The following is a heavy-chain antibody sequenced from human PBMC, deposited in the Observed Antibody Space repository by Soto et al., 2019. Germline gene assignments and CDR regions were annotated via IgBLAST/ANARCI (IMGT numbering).Heavy chain of an antibody. D-gene: IGHD6-13*01. CDR1: GGSFSGYY. V-gene: IGHV4-34*01. CDR2: INHSGST. CDR3: ARPRSPYSSSWFSY. Sequence: SETLSLTCAVYGGSFSGYYWSWIRQPPGKGLEWIGEINHSGSTNYNPSLKSRVTISVDTSKNQFSLKLRSVTAADTAVYYCARPRSPYSSSWFSYWGQGTLVTVSS. J-gene: IGHJ4*02.